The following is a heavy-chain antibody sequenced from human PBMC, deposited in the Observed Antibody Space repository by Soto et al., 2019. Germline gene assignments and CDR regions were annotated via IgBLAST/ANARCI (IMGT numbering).Heavy chain of an antibody. CDR1: GVDYSNYN. V-gene: IGHV3-48*02. J-gene: IGHJ6*02. CDR3: ARKGSRGYDMDV. Sequence: EVQVVESGGGLIQPGGSLRLSCAGSGVDYSNYNMDWVRQAPGKGLEWISYISNTARTIFYADSVKGRFTISRDNGRNSLFLQMNSLRDEDPAVYYCARKGSRGYDMDVWGQGTTVTDSS. CDR2: ISNTARTI.